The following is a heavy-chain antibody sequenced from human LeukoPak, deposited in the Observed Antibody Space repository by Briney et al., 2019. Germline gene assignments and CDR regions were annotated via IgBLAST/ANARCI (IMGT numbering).Heavy chain of an antibody. CDR2: IYSGGNT. Sequence: GGSLRLSCAASGSTVSSNYMSWVRQAPGKGLEWVSVIYSGGNTYYADSVKGRFTISRDNSRNTLYLQINSLRAEDTAVYYCARELGIGDFDYWGQGTLVTVSS. CDR3: ARELGIGDFDY. D-gene: IGHD3-16*01. V-gene: IGHV3-53*01. CDR1: GSTVSSNY. J-gene: IGHJ4*02.